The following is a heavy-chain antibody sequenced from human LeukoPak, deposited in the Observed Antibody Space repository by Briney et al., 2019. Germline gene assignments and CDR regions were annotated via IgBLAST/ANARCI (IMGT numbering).Heavy chain of an antibody. CDR2: VYYTGST. CDR1: GASISGSSYY. D-gene: IGHD5-24*01. Sequence: SAPLSLTYTVSGASISGSSYYWAWIRPPPGKGLEWIGSVYYTGSTYYMSSLKSRVTISADTSKNLFSLKVNSMAAADTAVYYCARHGPPMQRQFYDFWGQGTLVTVSS. J-gene: IGHJ4*02. V-gene: IGHV4-39*01. CDR3: ARHGPPMQRQFYDF.